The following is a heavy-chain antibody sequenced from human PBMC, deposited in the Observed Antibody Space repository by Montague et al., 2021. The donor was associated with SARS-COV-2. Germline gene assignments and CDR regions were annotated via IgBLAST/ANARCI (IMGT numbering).Heavy chain of an antibody. CDR3: VRDQSPMGFDY. Sequence: ETLSLTCAVSGGSFSGYYCNWIRQFQAKGLEWVSSVSYSSTYINYADSVKGRFSISRDNAQNSLSLQMNNLRADDTAVYYCVRDQSPMGFDYWGQGTLVTVSS. CDR1: GGSFSGYY. J-gene: IGHJ4*02. CDR2: VSYSSTYI. V-gene: IGHV3-21*03. D-gene: IGHD5-24*01.